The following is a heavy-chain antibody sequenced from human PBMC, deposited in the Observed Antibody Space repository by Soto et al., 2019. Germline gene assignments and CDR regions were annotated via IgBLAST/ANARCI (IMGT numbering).Heavy chain of an antibody. Sequence: PSETLSLTCTVSGGSISSDDYYWSWIRPAPGRGLEWIGYIHSSGSIYYNPSLKSRATMSIDTAGNQFSLKVSSVTVADTAVYYCARDLDGLHDDTSGPFPRPGWGQGTLVTVS. CDR2: IHSSGSI. D-gene: IGHD3-22*01. V-gene: IGHV4-30-4*01. J-gene: IGHJ1*01. CDR1: GGSISSDDYY. CDR3: ARDLDGLHDDTSGPFPRPG.